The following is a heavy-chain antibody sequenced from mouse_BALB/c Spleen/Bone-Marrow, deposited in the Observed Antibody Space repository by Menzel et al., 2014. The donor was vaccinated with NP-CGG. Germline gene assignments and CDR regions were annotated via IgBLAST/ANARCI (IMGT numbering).Heavy chain of an antibody. CDR2: IYPGDGDT. CDR1: GYAFSSYW. V-gene: IGHV1-80*01. CDR3: ARWLPALDY. Sequence: VQLQHSEAELVRPGSSVKISCKASGYAFSSYWMSWVKQRPGQGLEWIGQIYPGDGDTNYNGKFKGKATLTADKSSSTAYMQLSSLTSEDSAVYFCARWLPALDYWGQGTSVTVSS. J-gene: IGHJ4*01. D-gene: IGHD2-2*01.